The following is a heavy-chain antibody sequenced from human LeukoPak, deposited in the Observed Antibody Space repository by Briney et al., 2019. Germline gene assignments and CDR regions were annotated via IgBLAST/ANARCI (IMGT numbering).Heavy chain of an antibody. D-gene: IGHD4-23*01. CDR1: GFTFSSCA. Sequence: GGSLRLSCAASGFTFSSCAMSWVRQAPGKGLEWVSAISGSGGSTYYADSVKGRFTISRDNSKNTLYLQMDSLRAEDTAVYYCVKVDYGANPASRLFDYWGQGTLVTVSS. CDR2: ISGSGGST. V-gene: IGHV3-23*01. J-gene: IGHJ4*02. CDR3: VKVDYGANPASRLFDY.